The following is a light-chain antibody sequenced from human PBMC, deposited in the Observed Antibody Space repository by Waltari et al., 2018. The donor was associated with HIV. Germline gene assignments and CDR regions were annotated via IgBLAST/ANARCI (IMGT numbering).Light chain of an antibody. CDR3: CSYAGSNTFNYV. CDR1: SSDVGGYNY. Sequence: QSALTQPASVSGSPGQSITISCTGTSSDVGGYNYVSWYQQHTGKAPKLMIYDVSKRPSGVSNRFSGSKSCNTASLTISGLQAEDEADYYCCSYAGSNTFNYVFGTGTKVTVL. CDR2: DVS. V-gene: IGLV2-23*02. J-gene: IGLJ1*01.